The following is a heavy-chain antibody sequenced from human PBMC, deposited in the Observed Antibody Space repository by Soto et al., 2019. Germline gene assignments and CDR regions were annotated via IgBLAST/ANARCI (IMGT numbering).Heavy chain of an antibody. CDR3: ARACSSNNCYDVFDY. D-gene: IGHD2-2*01. CDR1: GGSISSYY. Sequence: SDTLSLTCTVSGGSISSYYWSWIRQPAGKGLEWIGRIYTSGSTNYNPSLKSRVTMSVDTSKNQFSLKLSSVTAADTAVYYCARACSSNNCYDVFDYWGQGTLVTVSS. CDR2: IYTSGST. V-gene: IGHV4-4*07. J-gene: IGHJ4*02.